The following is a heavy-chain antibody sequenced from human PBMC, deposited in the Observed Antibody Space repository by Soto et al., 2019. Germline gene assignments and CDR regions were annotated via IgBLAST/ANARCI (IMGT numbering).Heavy chain of an antibody. V-gene: IGHV4-34*01. CDR3: ARQLQLSYYGMDG. CDR1: GGSFSGYY. CDR2: INHSGST. D-gene: IGHD1-7*01. Sequence: SETLSLTCAVYGGSFSGYYWSWIRQPPGKGLEWIGEINHSGSTNYNPSLKSRVTISVDTSKNQFSLKLSSVTAADTAVYYCARQLQLSYYGMDGWGQGTTVTVCS. J-gene: IGHJ6*02.